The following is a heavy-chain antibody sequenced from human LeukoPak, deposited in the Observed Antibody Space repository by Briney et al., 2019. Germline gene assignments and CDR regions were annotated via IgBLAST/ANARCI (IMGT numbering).Heavy chain of an antibody. CDR2: ISSSSSYI. CDR1: GFTFSSYS. Sequence: GGSLRLSCAASGFTFSSYSMNWVRQAPGKGLEWVSSISSSSSYIYYADSLKGRFTLSRDNAKNSLYLQMSSLRAEDTAVYYCARDVRADYWGQGTLVTVSS. CDR3: ARDVRADY. J-gene: IGHJ4*02. V-gene: IGHV3-21*01. D-gene: IGHD3-3*01.